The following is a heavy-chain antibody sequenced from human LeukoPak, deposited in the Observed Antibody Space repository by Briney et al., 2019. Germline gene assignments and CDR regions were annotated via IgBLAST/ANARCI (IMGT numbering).Heavy chain of an antibody. CDR2: ISYDGSNK. Sequence: SGGSLRLSCAASGFTFSSYAMHWVRQAPGKGLEWVAVISYDGSNKYYADSVKGRFTISRDNSKNTLYLQMNSLRAEDTAVYYCARDSTYYYDSSGSAQDDHWGQGTLVTVSS. J-gene: IGHJ4*02. CDR3: ARDSTYYYDSSGSAQDDH. CDR1: GFTFSSYA. D-gene: IGHD3-22*01. V-gene: IGHV3-30-3*01.